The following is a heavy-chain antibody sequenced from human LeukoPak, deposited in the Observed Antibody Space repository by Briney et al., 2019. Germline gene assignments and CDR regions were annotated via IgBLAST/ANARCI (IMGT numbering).Heavy chain of an antibody. CDR3: AKDSNAFDV. V-gene: IGHV3-30*18. CDR2: SSHDGSHT. J-gene: IGHJ3*01. CDR1: GLTVKSYD. Sequence: GGSLRLSCGASGLTVKSYDMHWVRQAPGKGLEWLASSSHDGSHTWYAESVMGRFTISRDNSENTVHLQMNSLGDEDTAVYYCAKDSNAFDVWGQGTMVTVSS. D-gene: IGHD4-11*01.